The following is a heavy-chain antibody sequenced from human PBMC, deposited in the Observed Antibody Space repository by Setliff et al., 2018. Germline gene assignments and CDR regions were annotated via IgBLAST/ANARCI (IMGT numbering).Heavy chain of an antibody. J-gene: IGHJ4*02. V-gene: IGHV1-3*01. CDR1: GYTFTSYA. CDR3: ARAGGARLGAFDY. CDR2: INAGNGST. Sequence: GASVKVSCKASGYTFTSYAMHWVRQAPGQRLEWMGWINAGNGSTKYSQKFQGRVTITTDESTSTAYMELSSLRSEDTAVYYCARAGGARLGAFDYWGQGTLVTVSS. D-gene: IGHD1-26*01.